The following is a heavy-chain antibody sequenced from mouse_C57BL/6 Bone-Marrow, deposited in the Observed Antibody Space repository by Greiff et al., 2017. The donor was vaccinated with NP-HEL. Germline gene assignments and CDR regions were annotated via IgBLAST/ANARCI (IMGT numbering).Heavy chain of an antibody. D-gene: IGHD2-3*01. CDR1: GFTFSSYA. V-gene: IGHV5-4*01. J-gene: IGHJ4*01. CDR3: AREDGYYDYAMDY. CDR2: ISDGGSYT. Sequence: EVKLMESGGGLVKPGGSLKLSCAASGFTFSSYAMSWVRQTPEKRLEWVATISDGGSYTYYPDNVKGRFTISRDNAKNNLYLQMSHLKSEDTAMYYCAREDGYYDYAMDYWGQGTSVTVSS.